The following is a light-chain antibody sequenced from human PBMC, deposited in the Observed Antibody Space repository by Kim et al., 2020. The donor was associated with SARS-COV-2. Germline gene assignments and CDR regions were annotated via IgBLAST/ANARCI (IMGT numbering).Light chain of an antibody. CDR1: GGHSSFA. J-gene: IGLJ3*02. CDR3: QTWDNGIGV. Sequence: QLVLTQSPSASASLGDSVKLTCTLSGGHSSFAIAWHQAQPEKGPRYLMKLNSDGSHTKGDGIPDRFSGSSSGTERYLTISGLQSEDEADYYCQTWDNGIGVFDGGTQLTVL. CDR2: LNSDGSH. V-gene: IGLV4-69*01.